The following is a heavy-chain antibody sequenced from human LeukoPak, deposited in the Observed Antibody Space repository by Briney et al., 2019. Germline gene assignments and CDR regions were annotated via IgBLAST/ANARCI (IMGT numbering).Heavy chain of an antibody. CDR1: GFTFSDYY. V-gene: IGHV3-11*04. D-gene: IGHD1-14*01. CDR3: ARADRAEYYYYYYMDV. CDR2: ISSSGSTI. Sequence: GGSLRLSCAASGFTFSDYYMSWIHQAPGKGLEWVSYISSSGSTIYYADSVKGRFTISRDNAKNSLYLQMNSLRAEDTAVYYCARADRAEYYYYYYMDVWGKGTTVTVSS. J-gene: IGHJ6*03.